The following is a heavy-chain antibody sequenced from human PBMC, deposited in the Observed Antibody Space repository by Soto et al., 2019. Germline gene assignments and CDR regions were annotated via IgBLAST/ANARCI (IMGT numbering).Heavy chain of an antibody. CDR2: ISGSGGST. CDR1: GFTFSSYA. V-gene: IGHV3-23*01. D-gene: IGHD2-21*01. CDR3: AKSGSLWTSTRYNWFDP. Sequence: GGSLRLSCAASGFTFSSYAMSWVRQAPGKGLEWVSAISGSGGSTYYADSVKGRFTISRDNSKNTLYLQMNSLRAEDTAVYYCAKSGSLWTSTRYNWFDPWGQGTLVTVSS. J-gene: IGHJ5*02.